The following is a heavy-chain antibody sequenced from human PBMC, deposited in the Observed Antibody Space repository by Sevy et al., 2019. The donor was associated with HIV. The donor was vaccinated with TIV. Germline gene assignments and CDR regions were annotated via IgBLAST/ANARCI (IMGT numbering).Heavy chain of an antibody. CDR1: GFTFSSYG. D-gene: IGHD3-10*01. J-gene: IGHJ4*02. CDR3: ARDKLLPFTVTMVRGALSYYFDS. CDR2: IWYDGSRK. V-gene: IGHV3-33*01. Sequence: GSLRLSCAASGFTFSSYGMHWVRQAPGKGLEWVAVIWYDGSRKYYADSVKGRFTVSRDNSKNTLYLQMNSLRAEDTAVYYCARDKLLPFTVTMVRGALSYYFDSWGQGTLVTVSS.